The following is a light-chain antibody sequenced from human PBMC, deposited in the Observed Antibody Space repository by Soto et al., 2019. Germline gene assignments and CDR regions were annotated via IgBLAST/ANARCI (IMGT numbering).Light chain of an antibody. V-gene: IGKV3-20*01. CDR3: QQYGSSGT. CDR1: QSVPNSR. CDR2: DTS. J-gene: IGKJ1*01. Sequence: TRGPITLSSSPGERATLSCRASQSVPNSRLAWYQQKPGQAPSLVISDTSIRATGIPDRFSGSGSGTDFTLTISRLEPEDFAVYYCQQYGSSGTFGQGTKADI.